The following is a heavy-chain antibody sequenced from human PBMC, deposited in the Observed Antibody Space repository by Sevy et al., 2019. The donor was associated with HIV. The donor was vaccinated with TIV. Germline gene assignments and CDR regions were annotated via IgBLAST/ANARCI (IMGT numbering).Heavy chain of an antibody. Sequence: SETLSLTCTVSGGSISSYYWSWIRQPPGKGLEWIGYIYYSGSTNYNPSLKSRVTISVDTSKNQFSLRLSSVTAADTAVYYCARVGLAAHYYDSSGPGAFDIWGQGTMVTVSS. CDR3: ARVGLAAHYYDSSGPGAFDI. D-gene: IGHD3-22*01. CDR2: IYYSGST. CDR1: GGSISSYY. V-gene: IGHV4-59*01. J-gene: IGHJ3*02.